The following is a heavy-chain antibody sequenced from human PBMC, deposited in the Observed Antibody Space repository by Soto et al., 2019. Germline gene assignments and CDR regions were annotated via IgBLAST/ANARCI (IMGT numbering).Heavy chain of an antibody. V-gene: IGHV4-59*01. CDR3: AREGNLGRWIQPLDS. CDR2: IHYNGNT. J-gene: IGHJ4*02. D-gene: IGHD2-2*03. Sequence: TLSLTCTVSGDSISSYFWSWIRQPPGKGLEWIGNIHYNGNTKYSPSLKSRVTMSVDTSKNHFSLKLISVTTADTAVYFCAREGNLGRWIQPLDSWGQGTLVTVSS. CDR1: GDSISSYF.